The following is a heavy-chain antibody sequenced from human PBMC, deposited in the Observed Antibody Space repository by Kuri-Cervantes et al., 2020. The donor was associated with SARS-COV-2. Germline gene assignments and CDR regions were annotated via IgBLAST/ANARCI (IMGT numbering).Heavy chain of an antibody. J-gene: IGHJ4*02. V-gene: IGHV3-33*01. CDR3: ARDPDY. CDR1: GFTFSSYG. Sequence: GESLKISCAASGFTFSSYGMHWVRQAPGKGLEWVAVIWYDGSKKYYADSVKGRFTISRDNSKNTLYLQMNSLRAEDTAVYYCARDPDYWGQGTLVTVSS. CDR2: IWYDGSKK.